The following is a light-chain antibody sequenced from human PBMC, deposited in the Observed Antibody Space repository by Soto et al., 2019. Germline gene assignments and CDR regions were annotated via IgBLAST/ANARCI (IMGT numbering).Light chain of an antibody. CDR3: QQLNSYPLT. V-gene: IGKV1-9*01. Sequence: IQLTQSPSSLSVSVGDRVTITCRASQGISSYLAWYQQKQGKAPKLMIYAASTLQSGVPSRFSGSGSGTDFTLTISSLQPEDFATYSCQQLNSYPLTFGGGTKVEIK. J-gene: IGKJ4*01. CDR1: QGISSY. CDR2: AAS.